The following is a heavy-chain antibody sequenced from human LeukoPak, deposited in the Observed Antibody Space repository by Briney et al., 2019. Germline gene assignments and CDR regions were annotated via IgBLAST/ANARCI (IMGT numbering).Heavy chain of an antibody. J-gene: IGHJ6*03. CDR1: GFTFSSHA. CDR3: ARAYCTSTSCSTYYYYYYYMDV. Sequence: GGSLRLSCAASGFTFSSHAMHWVRQAPGKGLEWVAVISYDGSNKYYADSVKGRFTISRDNAKNSLYLQMNSLRAEDTAVYYCARAYCTSTSCSTYYYYYYYMDVWGKGTTVTVSS. D-gene: IGHD2-2*01. CDR2: ISYDGSNK. V-gene: IGHV3-30-3*01.